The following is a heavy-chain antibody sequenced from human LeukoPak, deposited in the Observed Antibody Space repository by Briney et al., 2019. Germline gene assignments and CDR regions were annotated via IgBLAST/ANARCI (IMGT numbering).Heavy chain of an antibody. CDR1: GFTFSNYW. D-gene: IGHD2-21*02. CDR3: ARDCGSDCSRAFDI. J-gene: IGHJ3*02. V-gene: IGHV3-7*05. Sequence: GGSLRLSCAASGFTFSNYWVSWVRQAPGKGLEWVADIKQDGTQKYYVDSVEGRFTISRDNAKNSLYLQMNSLRVEDTAVYYCARDCGSDCSRAFDIWGQGTMVTVSS. CDR2: IKQDGTQK.